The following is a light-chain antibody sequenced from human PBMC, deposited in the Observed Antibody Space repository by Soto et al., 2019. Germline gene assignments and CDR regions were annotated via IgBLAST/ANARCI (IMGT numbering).Light chain of an antibody. CDR2: AAS. J-gene: IGKJ2*01. V-gene: IGKV1-39*01. CDR3: QQSHIGLT. Sequence: DIQMTQSPSSLSASVGDRVTITCRASQTIATYLNWYQQKPGKAPKLLIYAASNLDGGVPSRFSGSGSGTDFTLTISSLQPEDFATYYCQQSHIGLTFGQGTKLQIK. CDR1: QTIATY.